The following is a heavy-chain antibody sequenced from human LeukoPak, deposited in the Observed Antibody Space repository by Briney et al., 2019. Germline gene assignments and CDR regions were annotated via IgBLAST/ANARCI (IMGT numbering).Heavy chain of an antibody. D-gene: IGHD3-22*01. J-gene: IGHJ4*02. Sequence: SQTLSLTCTVSGGSIRSGDYSWNWIRQHPGTGLEWIGYIYYSGSTYYNPSLKSRVTISVDTSKNQFSLKLSSVTAADTAVYYCARETHSYYDSSGYYFDYWGQGTLVTVSS. CDR1: GGSIRSGDYS. CDR2: IYYSGST. V-gene: IGHV4-31*03. CDR3: ARETHSYYDSSGYYFDY.